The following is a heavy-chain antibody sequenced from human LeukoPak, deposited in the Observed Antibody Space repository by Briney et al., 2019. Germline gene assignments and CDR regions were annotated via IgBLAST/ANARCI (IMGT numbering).Heavy chain of an antibody. CDR2: ISSSSSYI. CDR1: GFTFSSYS. D-gene: IGHD3-22*01. V-gene: IGHV3-21*01. CDR3: ATEPMYYYDSSGYYYFDY. Sequence: GGSLRLSCAASGFTFSSYSMNWVRQAPGKGLEWVSSISSSSSYIYYADSVKGRFTISRDNAKNSLYLQMNSLRAEDTAVYYCATEPMYYYDSSGYYYFDYWGQGTLVTVSS. J-gene: IGHJ4*02.